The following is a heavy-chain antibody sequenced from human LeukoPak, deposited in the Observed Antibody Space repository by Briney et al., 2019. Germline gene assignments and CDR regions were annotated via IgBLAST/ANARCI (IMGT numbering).Heavy chain of an antibody. CDR2: INQDGSEK. V-gene: IGHV3-7*04. CDR1: GFTFSNYW. CDR3: ARVVLYPDY. J-gene: IGHJ4*02. D-gene: IGHD2-8*02. Sequence: GGSLRLSCAGSGFTFSNYWMNWVRQAPGKGLEWVANINQDGSEKYYVDSVKGRFTISRDNAKNTLYLQMNSLRAEDTAVYFCARVVLYPDYWGQGTLVTVSS.